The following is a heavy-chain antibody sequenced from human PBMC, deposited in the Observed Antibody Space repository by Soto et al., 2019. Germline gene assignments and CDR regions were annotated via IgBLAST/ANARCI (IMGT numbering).Heavy chain of an antibody. D-gene: IGHD2-2*01. V-gene: IGHV3-30-3*02. CDR1: GFSFRSYH. CDR2: ISNDGGKK. CDR3: AKSSLGYCSSDSCSLGMDV. Sequence: GGSLRLSCAASGFSFRSYHMDWVRQAPGKGLEWVAVISNDGGKKNYADSVKGRFTISRDNSKNTLYLQMNSLRAEDTAVYFCAKSSLGYCSSDSCSLGMDVWGQGTTVTVSS. J-gene: IGHJ6*02.